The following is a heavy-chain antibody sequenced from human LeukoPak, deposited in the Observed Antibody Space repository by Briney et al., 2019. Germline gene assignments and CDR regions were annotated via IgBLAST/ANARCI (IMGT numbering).Heavy chain of an antibody. Sequence: PGGSLRLSCAASGFTFSNYGIHWVRQAPGKGLEWVAFIRYDGTNTFYAASVKGRFTISRDNSKNTLFLQMNSLRVDDTALYYCAKESRKDCSSTSCYPFDYWGQGTLVTVSS. V-gene: IGHV3-30*02. CDR1: GFTFSNYG. D-gene: IGHD2-2*01. CDR3: AKESRKDCSSTSCYPFDY. J-gene: IGHJ4*02. CDR2: IRYDGTNT.